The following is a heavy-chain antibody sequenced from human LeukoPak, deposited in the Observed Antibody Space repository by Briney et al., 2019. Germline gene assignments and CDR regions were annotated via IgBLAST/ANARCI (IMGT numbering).Heavy chain of an antibody. D-gene: IGHD2-2*01. V-gene: IGHV1-69*05. CDR1: GGSFSSHA. CDR2: IIPISGTA. Sequence: GASVKVSCKASGGSFSSHAIAWVRQAPGQGPEWMGGIIPISGTANYAQKFQGRVTITTDESTSTAYMELSSRTSDDTAVYYCARGLQYQLLKALGYYYMDVWGEGTTVTVSS. CDR3: ARGLQYQLLKALGYYYMDV. J-gene: IGHJ6*03.